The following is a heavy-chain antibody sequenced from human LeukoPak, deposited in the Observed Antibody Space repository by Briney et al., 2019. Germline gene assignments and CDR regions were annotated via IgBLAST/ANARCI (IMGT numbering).Heavy chain of an antibody. D-gene: IGHD3-3*01. J-gene: IGHJ4*02. Sequence: ASVKVSCKASGYTFTSYDINWVRQATGQGLEWMGWKNPNSGNTGYAQKFQGRVTMTRNTSISTAYMELSSLRSEDTAVYYCARVTPDFWSGYRNYSGQGTLVTVSS. CDR2: KNPNSGNT. V-gene: IGHV1-8*01. CDR1: GYTFTSYD. CDR3: ARVTPDFWSGYRNY.